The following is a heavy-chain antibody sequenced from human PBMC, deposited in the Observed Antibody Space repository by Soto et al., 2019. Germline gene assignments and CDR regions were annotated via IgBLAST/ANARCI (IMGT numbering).Heavy chain of an antibody. Sequence: GGSLRLSCAASGFTFSSYGMHWVRQAPGKGLEWVAVIWYDGSNKYYADSVKGRFTISRDNSKNTLYLQMNSLRAEDTAVYYCARDGVLRFLRSPYYFDYWGQGTLVTVSS. J-gene: IGHJ4*02. V-gene: IGHV3-33*01. D-gene: IGHD3-3*01. CDR2: IWYDGSNK. CDR1: GFTFSSYG. CDR3: ARDGVLRFLRSPYYFDY.